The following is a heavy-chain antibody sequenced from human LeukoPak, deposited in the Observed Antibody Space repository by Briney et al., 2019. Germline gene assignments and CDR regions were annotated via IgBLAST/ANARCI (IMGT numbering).Heavy chain of an antibody. V-gene: IGHV4-31*03. Sequence: SETLSLTCTVSGGSISSGGYYWSWIRQHPGKGLEWIGYIYYSGSTYYNPSLESRVTISVDTSKNHFSLKLSSVTAADTAVYYCARGDRGIVVDYWGQGTLVTVSS. J-gene: IGHJ4*02. CDR3: ARGDRGIVVDY. CDR2: IYYSGST. CDR1: GGSISSGGYY. D-gene: IGHD3-22*01.